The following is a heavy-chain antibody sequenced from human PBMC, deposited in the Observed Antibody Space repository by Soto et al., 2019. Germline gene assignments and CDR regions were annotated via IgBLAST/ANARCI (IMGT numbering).Heavy chain of an antibody. CDR1: GFTFSSYA. D-gene: IGHD3-22*01. J-gene: IGHJ4*02. CDR2: ISYDGSNK. V-gene: IGHV3-30-3*01. Sequence: LRLSCAASGFTFSSYAMHWVRQAPGKGLEWVAVISYDGSNKYYADSVKGRFTISRDNSKNTLYLQMNSLRAEDTAVYYCARDPWTTMIVWYFDYWGQGTLVTVSS. CDR3: ARDPWTTMIVWYFDY.